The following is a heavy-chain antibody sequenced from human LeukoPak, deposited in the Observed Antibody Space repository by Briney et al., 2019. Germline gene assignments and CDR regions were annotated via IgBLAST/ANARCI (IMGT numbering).Heavy chain of an antibody. CDR1: GFTVSSNY. CDR3: ARAMTTVTAFDY. V-gene: IGHV3-53*01. J-gene: IGHJ4*02. D-gene: IGHD4-17*01. Sequence: PGGSLRLSCAASGFTVSSNYMSWVRQAPGKGLEWVSVIYNDGRAYYADSVKGRFTISRDNAKNSLYLQMNSLRAEDTAVYYCARAMTTVTAFDYWGQGTLVTVSS. CDR2: IYNDGRA.